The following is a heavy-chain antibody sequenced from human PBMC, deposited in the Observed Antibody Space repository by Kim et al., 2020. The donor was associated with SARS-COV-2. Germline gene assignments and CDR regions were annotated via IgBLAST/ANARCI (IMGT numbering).Heavy chain of an antibody. CDR1: GGSISSSSYY. Sequence: SETLSLTCTVSGGSISSSSYYWGWIRQPPGKGLEWIGSIYYSGSTYYNPSLKSRVTISVDTSKNQFSLKLSSVTAADTAVYYCARHLDSSSWYQYFNWFDPWGQGTLVTVSS. D-gene: IGHD6-13*01. CDR3: ARHLDSSSWYQYFNWFDP. CDR2: IYYSGST. V-gene: IGHV4-39*01. J-gene: IGHJ5*02.